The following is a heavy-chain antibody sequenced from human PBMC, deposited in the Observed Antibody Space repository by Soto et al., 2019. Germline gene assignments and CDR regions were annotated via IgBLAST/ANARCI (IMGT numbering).Heavy chain of an antibody. Sequence: QVQLEQSGTELKKPGSSVKVSCKASGGTFNDYTFSWVRQAPGQGLEWMGGIIPIFGSTNDAQKFQGRVTITADKSTNTVYMELNSLKSEDTAVYYCASGLLMTDIMYYYDLAVWGQGTTVTVSS. CDR3: ASGLLMTDIMYYYDLAV. CDR2: IIPIFGST. V-gene: IGHV1-69*06. CDR1: GGTFNDYT. D-gene: IGHD2-21*02. J-gene: IGHJ6*02.